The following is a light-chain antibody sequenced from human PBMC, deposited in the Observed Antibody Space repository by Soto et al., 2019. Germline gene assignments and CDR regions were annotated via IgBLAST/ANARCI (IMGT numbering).Light chain of an antibody. CDR3: QQYGSSLWT. Sequence: EIEMTQSPATLSVSPGEGATLSCRASQTVFRNLAWYQQKPGRAPSLLISEASSRATGVPARFSGSGSGTDFTLTISRLEPEDFAVYYCQQYGSSLWTFGQGTKVDIK. CDR1: QTVFRN. V-gene: IGKV3-15*01. CDR2: EAS. J-gene: IGKJ1*01.